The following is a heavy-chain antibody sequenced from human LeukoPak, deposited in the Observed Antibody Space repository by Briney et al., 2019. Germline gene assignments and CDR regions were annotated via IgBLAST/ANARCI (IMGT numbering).Heavy chain of an antibody. CDR2: INPNSGGT. V-gene: IGHV1-2*02. CDR1: GYTFTDYY. CDR3: ARDRGFTAMVNFDY. J-gene: IGHJ4*02. Sequence: ASVKVSCKASGYTFTDYYIHWVRQAPGQGLEWMGWINPNSGGTDYAQKFQGRVTMTRDTSISTAYMELSSLRSDDTAVYYCARDRGFTAMVNFDYWGQGTLVTVSS. D-gene: IGHD5-18*01.